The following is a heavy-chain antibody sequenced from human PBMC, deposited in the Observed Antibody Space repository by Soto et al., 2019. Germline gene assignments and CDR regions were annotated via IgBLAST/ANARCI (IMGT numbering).Heavy chain of an antibody. V-gene: IGHV3-33*01. J-gene: IGHJ4*02. CDR3: AREDGELLVEGLFDY. D-gene: IGHD1-26*01. CDR1: GFTFSSYG. CDR2: IWYDGSNK. Sequence: QVQLVESGGGVVQPGRSLRLSCAASGFTFSSYGMHWVRQAPGKGLEWVAVIWYDGSNKYYADSVKGRFTISRDNSKNTLYLQMNSLRAEDTAVHYCAREDGELLVEGLFDYWGQGTLVTVSS.